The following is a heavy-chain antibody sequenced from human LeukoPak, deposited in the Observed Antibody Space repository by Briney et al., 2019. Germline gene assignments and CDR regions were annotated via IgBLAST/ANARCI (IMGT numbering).Heavy chain of an antibody. CDR1: GFTFSSYG. Sequence: GGSLRLSCAASGFTFSSYGMHWFRQAPGKGLEWVAVISYDGSNKYYADSVKGRFTISRDNSKNTLYLQMNSLRAEDTAVYYCAKGYCSGGSCYRDYWGQGTLVTVSS. D-gene: IGHD2-15*01. V-gene: IGHV3-30*18. CDR2: ISYDGSNK. CDR3: AKGYCSGGSCYRDY. J-gene: IGHJ4*02.